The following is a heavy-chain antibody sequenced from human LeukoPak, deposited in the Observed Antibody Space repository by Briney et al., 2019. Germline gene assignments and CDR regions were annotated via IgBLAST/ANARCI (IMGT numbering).Heavy chain of an antibody. Sequence: ASVKVSCKASGYTFTGYYMHWVRQAPGQGLEWMGWINPNSGGTNYAQKFQGRVTMTRDTSISTAYMELSRLRSDDTAVYYCTRDYLESSGYYLVNYYYMDVWGKGTTVTVSS. CDR2: INPNSGGT. CDR3: TRDYLESSGYYLVNYYYMDV. J-gene: IGHJ6*03. V-gene: IGHV1-2*02. D-gene: IGHD3-22*01. CDR1: GYTFTGYY.